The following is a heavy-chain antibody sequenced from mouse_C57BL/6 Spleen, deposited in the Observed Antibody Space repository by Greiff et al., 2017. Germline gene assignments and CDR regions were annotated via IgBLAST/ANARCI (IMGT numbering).Heavy chain of an antibody. Sequence: EVQGVESGGGLVKPGGSLKLSCAASGFTFSDYGLHWVRQAPEKGLEWVAYISSGSSTIYSADTVKGRFTISRDNAKNTRFLQMTSLRSEYTAMYYCAREKLCHYYAMAYWGQGTSVTVSS. V-gene: IGHV5-17*01. CDR3: AREKLCHYYAMAY. D-gene: IGHD4-1*01. CDR2: ISSGSSTI. CDR1: GFTFSDYG. J-gene: IGHJ4*01.